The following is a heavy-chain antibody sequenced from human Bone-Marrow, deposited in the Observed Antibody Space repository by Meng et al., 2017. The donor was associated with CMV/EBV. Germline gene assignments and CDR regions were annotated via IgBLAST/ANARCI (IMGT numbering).Heavy chain of an antibody. CDR2: INRSGTT. CDR1: GGSFTYYH. CDR3: ARSHHYDFWSGYYTFTN. J-gene: IGHJ4*02. V-gene: IGHV4-34*01. Sequence: SETLSLTCAVYGGSFTYYHWRWLRQPPGKGLERIGEINRSGTTKYNPSLKSRVTISVDTSKSQFSLKLSSVTAADTAVYYCARSHHYDFWSGYYTFTNWGQGTLVTVSS. D-gene: IGHD3-3*01.